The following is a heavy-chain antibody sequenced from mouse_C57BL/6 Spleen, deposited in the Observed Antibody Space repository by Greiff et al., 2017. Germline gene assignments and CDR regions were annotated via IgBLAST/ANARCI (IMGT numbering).Heavy chain of an antibody. J-gene: IGHJ2*01. CDR1: GFNIKDDY. D-gene: IGHD1-1*01. CDR2: IDPENGDT. V-gene: IGHV14-4*01. CDR3: TTWAHYYGPYY. Sequence: VQLQQSGAELVRPGASVKLSCTASGFNIKDDYMHWVKQRPEQGLEWIGWIDPENGDTEYASKFQGKATITADTSSNTAYLQLSSLTSEDTAVYYCTTWAHYYGPYYWGQGTTLTVSS.